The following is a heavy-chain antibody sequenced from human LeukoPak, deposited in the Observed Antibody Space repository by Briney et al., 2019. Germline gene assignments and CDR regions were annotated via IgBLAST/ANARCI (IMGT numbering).Heavy chain of an antibody. Sequence: ASVNVSCKASGYTFTSYGISWVRQAPGQGLEWMGWISAYNGSTNYAQKLQGRVTMTTDTSTSTAYMELRSLRSDDTAVYYCARGGYYYDSSGHDLWGQGTLVTVSS. V-gene: IGHV1-18*01. CDR2: ISAYNGST. D-gene: IGHD3-22*01. CDR3: ARGGYYYDSSGHDL. J-gene: IGHJ4*02. CDR1: GYTFTSYG.